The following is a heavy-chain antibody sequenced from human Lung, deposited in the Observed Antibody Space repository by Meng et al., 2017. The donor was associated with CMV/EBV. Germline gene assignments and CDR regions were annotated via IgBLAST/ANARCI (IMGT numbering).Heavy chain of an antibody. CDR3: ARHFGSGSYTFDY. D-gene: IGHD1-26*01. J-gene: IGHJ4*02. CDR1: GGTIKINSFY. Sequence: SETLSLXXAVSGGTIKINSFYWAWIRQTPGQGLEWIGSVFYIGSTYYNPSLKSRVTISVDTSKNQFSLNVYSVTAADTAVFYCARHFGSGSYTFDYWGQGIXVTVSS. V-gene: IGHV4-39*01. CDR2: VFYIGST.